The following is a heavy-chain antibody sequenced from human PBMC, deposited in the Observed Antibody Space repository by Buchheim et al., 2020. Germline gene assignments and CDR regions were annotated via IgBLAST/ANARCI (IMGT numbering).Heavy chain of an antibody. Sequence: QVQLVESGGGVVQPGRSLRLSCAASGFTFSSYAMHWVRQAPGKGLEWVAVISYDGSNKYYADSVKGRFTISRDNSKNTLYLQMNSLRAEDTAVYYCARGRYGENYFDYWDQGTL. CDR2: ISYDGSNK. D-gene: IGHD4-17*01. V-gene: IGHV3-30*04. CDR3: ARGRYGENYFDY. CDR1: GFTFSSYA. J-gene: IGHJ4*02.